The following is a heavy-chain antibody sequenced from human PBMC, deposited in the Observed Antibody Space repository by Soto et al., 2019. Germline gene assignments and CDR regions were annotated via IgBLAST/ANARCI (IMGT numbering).Heavy chain of an antibody. J-gene: IGHJ1*01. CDR2: MNPNSGNT. D-gene: IGHD6-13*01. CDR1: GYTFTSYD. Sequence: QVQLVQSGAEVKKPGASVKVSCKASGYTFTSYDINWVRQATGQGLEWMGWMNPNSGNTGYAQKFQGRVTMTRNTSISKAYMELSSLRSEDTAVYYCARGSSYSSSWYMPEYFQHWGQGNLVTVSS. CDR3: ARGSSYSSSWYMPEYFQH. V-gene: IGHV1-8*01.